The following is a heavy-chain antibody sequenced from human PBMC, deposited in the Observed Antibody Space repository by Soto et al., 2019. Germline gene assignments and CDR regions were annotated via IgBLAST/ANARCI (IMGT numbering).Heavy chain of an antibody. CDR2: MNPGSGKT. V-gene: IGHV1-8*02. D-gene: IGHD6-13*01. CDR1: GYTFINFD. CDR3: ARMASAGTLNWFDP. Sequence: GAPVKVSSKASGYTFINFDISWLRQSYGQGLEWLGWMNPGSGKTGYASKFQGRVAMTRDASTGTSHLELSSLTSDDTAVYYCARMASAGTLNWFDPWGQGTMGTVSS. J-gene: IGHJ5*02.